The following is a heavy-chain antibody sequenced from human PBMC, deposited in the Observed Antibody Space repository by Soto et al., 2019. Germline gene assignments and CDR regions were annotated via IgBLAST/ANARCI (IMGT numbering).Heavy chain of an antibody. CDR1: GFTFNDSA. J-gene: IGHJ4*02. V-gene: IGHV3-23*01. CDR2: ISGRGDAK. Sequence: GGSLRLSCTASGFTFNDSAMTWVRQAPGKGLEWVSGISGRGDAKYYAASVRGRFTIFRDNSRSTVSLQMNSLRAEDTAVYYCAKYPEYSAYDATYFDYWGQGAQVTVSS. CDR3: AKYPEYSAYDATYFDY. D-gene: IGHD5-12*01.